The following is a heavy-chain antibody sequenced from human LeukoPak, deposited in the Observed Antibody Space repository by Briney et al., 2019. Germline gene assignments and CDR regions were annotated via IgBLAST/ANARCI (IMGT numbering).Heavy chain of an antibody. CDR3: ARDQYYYDSSGYHYYFDY. CDR2: IRYDGSNK. CDR1: GFTFSSYG. V-gene: IGHV3-30*02. J-gene: IGHJ4*02. D-gene: IGHD3-22*01. Sequence: GGSLRLSCAASGFTFSSYGMHWVRQAPGKGLEWVAFIRYDGSNKYYADSVKGRFTISRDNSKNTLYLQMNSLRAEDTAVYYCARDQYYYDSSGYHYYFDYWGQGTLVTVSS.